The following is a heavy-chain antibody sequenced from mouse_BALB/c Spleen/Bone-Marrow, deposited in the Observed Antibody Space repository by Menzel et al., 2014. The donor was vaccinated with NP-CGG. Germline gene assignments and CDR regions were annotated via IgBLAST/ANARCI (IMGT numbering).Heavy chain of an antibody. J-gene: IGHJ2*01. CDR3: ARGGNWEDCDY. CDR2: ISSGSSTI. Sequence: EVQLVESGGGLAQPGGSRKLSCAASGFTFSSFGMHWVRQAPERGLEWVAYISSGSSTIYYADTVKGRFNISRDNPKNTLFWQMTSLRSEDTAMYYCARGGNWEDCDYWGQDTTLTVSS. D-gene: IGHD4-1*01. V-gene: IGHV5-17*02. CDR1: GFTFSSFG.